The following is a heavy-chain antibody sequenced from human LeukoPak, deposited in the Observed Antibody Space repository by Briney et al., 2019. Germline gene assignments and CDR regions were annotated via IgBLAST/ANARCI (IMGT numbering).Heavy chain of an antibody. CDR3: ARLPHDISSGWQGRPFQH. CDR2: IYYSGST. Sequence: SETLSLTCTVSGGSISSYYWSWIRQPPGKGLEWIGYIYYSGSTNYNPSLKSRVTISVDTSKNQFSLKLSSVTAADTAMYYCARLPHDISSGWQGRPFQHWGQGTLVTVSS. V-gene: IGHV4-59*01. J-gene: IGHJ1*01. CDR1: GGSISSYY. D-gene: IGHD6-19*01.